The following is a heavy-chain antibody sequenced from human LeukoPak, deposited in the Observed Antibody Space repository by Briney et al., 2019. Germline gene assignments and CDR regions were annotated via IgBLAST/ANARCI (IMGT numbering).Heavy chain of an antibody. CDR3: ARARGWPKNPEFDY. D-gene: IGHD6-19*01. V-gene: IGHV4-39*07. CDR2: IYYSGST. CDR1: GGSISSSSYY. J-gene: IGHJ4*02. Sequence: PSETLSLTCTVSGGSISSSSYYWGWIRQPPGKGLEWIGSIYYSGSTYYNPSLKSRVTISVDTSKNQFSLKLSSVTAADTAVYYCARARGWPKNPEFDYWGQGTLVTVSS.